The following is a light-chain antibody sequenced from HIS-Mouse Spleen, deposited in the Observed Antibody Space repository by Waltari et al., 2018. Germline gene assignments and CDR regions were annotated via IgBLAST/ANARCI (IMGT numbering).Light chain of an antibody. CDR3: QQYDNLPYT. J-gene: IGKJ5*01. CDR2: DAS. Sequence: DIQMTQSPSSLSASVGERVTITCQASQDISNYLNWYQQKPGKAPKLLIYDASNLETGVPSRFSGSGSGTDFTFTISSLQPEDIATYYCQQYDNLPYTFGQGTRLEIK. V-gene: IGKV1-33*01. CDR1: QDISNY.